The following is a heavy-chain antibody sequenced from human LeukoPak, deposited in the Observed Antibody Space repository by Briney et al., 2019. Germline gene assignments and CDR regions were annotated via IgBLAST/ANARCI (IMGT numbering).Heavy chain of an antibody. J-gene: IGHJ4*02. CDR1: GYTFTSYD. CDR3: ARGPRIAVAGTAGYYFDY. D-gene: IGHD6-19*01. CDR2: MNPNSGNT. V-gene: IGHV1-8*01. Sequence: SVKVSCKASGYTFTSYDINWVRQATGQGLEWMGWMNPNSGNTGYAQKFQGRVTMTRNTSISTAYMELSSLRSEDTAVYYCARGPRIAVAGTAGYYFDYRGQGTLVTVSS.